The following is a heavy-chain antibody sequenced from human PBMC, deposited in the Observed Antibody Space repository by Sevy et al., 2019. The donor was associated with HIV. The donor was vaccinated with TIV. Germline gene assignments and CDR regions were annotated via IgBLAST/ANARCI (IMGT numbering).Heavy chain of an antibody. Sequence: GGSLRLSCAASGFTFSTYCMNWVRQAPGKGLEWVANIKQDGSGKNYVDSVKGRFTISRDNARNSLFLELNSLKVEDTAAYYCATDLFSSSSADVFDIWGQGTMVTVSS. CDR2: IKQDGSGK. CDR1: GFTFSTYC. V-gene: IGHV3-7*01. CDR3: ATDLFSSSSADVFDI. J-gene: IGHJ3*02. D-gene: IGHD6-6*01.